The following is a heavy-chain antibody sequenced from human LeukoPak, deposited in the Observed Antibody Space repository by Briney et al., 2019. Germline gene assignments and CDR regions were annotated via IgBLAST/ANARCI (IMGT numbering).Heavy chain of an antibody. Sequence: SETLSLTCTVSGGSISSSSYYWGWIRQPPGKGLEWIGSIYYSGSTYYNPSLKSRVTISVDTSKNQFSLKLSSVTAADTAVYYCARAYSSGWALDYWGQGTLVTVSS. D-gene: IGHD6-19*01. J-gene: IGHJ4*02. CDR3: ARAYSSGWALDY. V-gene: IGHV4-39*07. CDR1: GGSISSSSYY. CDR2: IYYSGST.